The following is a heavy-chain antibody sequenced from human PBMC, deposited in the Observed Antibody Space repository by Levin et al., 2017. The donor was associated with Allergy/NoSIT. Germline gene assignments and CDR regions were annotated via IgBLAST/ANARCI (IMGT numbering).Heavy chain of an antibody. V-gene: IGHV4-34*01. CDR2: INHSGST. D-gene: IGHD6-19*01. J-gene: IGHJ3*02. CDR3: ARGLIAVAGTGAFDI. CDR1: GGSFSGYY. Sequence: ASETLSLTCAVYGGSFSGYYWSWIRQPPGKGLEWIGEINHSGSTNYNPSLKSRVTISVDTSKNQFSLKLSSVTAADTAVYYCARGLIAVAGTGAFDIWGQGTMVTVSS.